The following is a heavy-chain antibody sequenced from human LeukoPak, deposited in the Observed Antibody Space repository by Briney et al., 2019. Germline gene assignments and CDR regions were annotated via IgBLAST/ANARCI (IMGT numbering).Heavy chain of an antibody. CDR3: ARDLHDTSGCSVY. CDR2: INTYNGNT. CDR1: GYSFTSYA. J-gene: IGHJ4*02. Sequence: ASVKVSCKASGYSFTSYAISWVRQAPGQGLERMGWINTYNGNTNYAQNLQGRVTVTTDTSTTTAYMELRSLRSDDTAVYYCARDLHDTSGCSVYWGQGTLVTVSS. V-gene: IGHV1-18*01. D-gene: IGHD6-19*01.